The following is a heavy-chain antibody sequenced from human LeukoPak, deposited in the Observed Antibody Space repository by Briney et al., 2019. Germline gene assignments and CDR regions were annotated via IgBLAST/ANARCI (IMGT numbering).Heavy chain of an antibody. V-gene: IGHV4-59*12. CDR1: GGSISSYY. Sequence: SETLSLTCTVSGGSISSYYWSWIRQPPGKGLEWIAYIYYSGSTNYNPSLKSRVTISVDTSKNQFSLKLSSVTAADTAVYYCARDSGDWFDPWGQGTLVTVS. CDR2: IYYSGST. CDR3: ARDSGDWFDP. J-gene: IGHJ5*02.